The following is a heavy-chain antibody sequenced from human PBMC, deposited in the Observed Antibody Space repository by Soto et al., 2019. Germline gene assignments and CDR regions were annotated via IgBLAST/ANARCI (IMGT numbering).Heavy chain of an antibody. CDR2: ISYDGSNK. D-gene: IGHD3-10*01. V-gene: IGHV3-30-3*01. CDR3: ARDGPRGFS. J-gene: IGHJ5*02. Sequence: GGSLRLSCAASGFTFSSYAMHWVRQAPGKGLEWVAVISYDGSNKYYADSVKGRFTISRDNSKNTLYLQMNSLRAEDTAVYYCARDGPRGFSWGQGTLVTVSS. CDR1: GFTFSSYA.